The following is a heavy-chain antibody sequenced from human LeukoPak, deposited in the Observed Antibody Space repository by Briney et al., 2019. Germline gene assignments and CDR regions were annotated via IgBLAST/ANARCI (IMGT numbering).Heavy chain of an antibody. D-gene: IGHD2-21*01. V-gene: IGHV1-2*02. CDR2: INPNRGDT. CDR1: GYTFTGYY. J-gene: IGHJ3*02. CDR3: AREAYCGGDCSDAFDI. Sequence: GASVKVSCKASGYTFTGYYMHWVRQAPGQGLEWMGWINPNRGDTNYAQKFQGRVTITRDTSISAAYMELSRLRSDDTAVYYCAREAYCGGDCSDAFDIWGQGTMVTVSS.